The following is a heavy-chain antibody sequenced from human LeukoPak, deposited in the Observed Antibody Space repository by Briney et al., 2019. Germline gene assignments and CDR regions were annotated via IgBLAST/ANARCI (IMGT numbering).Heavy chain of an antibody. CDR3: ARDTTVVTGIVAY. V-gene: IGHV3-21*01. Sequence: GGSLRLSCAASGFTFSSYSMNWVRQAPGKGLEWVSSISSSSSYIYYADSVKGRFTISRDNAKNSLYLQMNSLRAEDTAVYSCARDTTVVTGIVAYWGQGTLVTVSS. J-gene: IGHJ4*02. CDR2: ISSSSSYI. D-gene: IGHD4-23*01. CDR1: GFTFSSYS.